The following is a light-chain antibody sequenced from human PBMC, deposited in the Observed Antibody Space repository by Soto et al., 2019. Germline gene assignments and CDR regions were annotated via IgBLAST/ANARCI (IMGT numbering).Light chain of an antibody. J-gene: IGKJ3*01. V-gene: IGKV4-1*01. CDR3: QQYYSLFT. CDR2: WAS. CDR1: QSVLYSSNNKNY. Sequence: DIVMTQSPDSLAVSLGERATINCKSSQSVLYSSNNKNYLAWYQQKPGQPPKLLIYWASTRESGVPDRFSGSGSVTDFTLTISSLQAEDVAVYYCQQYYSLFTFGPGTKVDIK.